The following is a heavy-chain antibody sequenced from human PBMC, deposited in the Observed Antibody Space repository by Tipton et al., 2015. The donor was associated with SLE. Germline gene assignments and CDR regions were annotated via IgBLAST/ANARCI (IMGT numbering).Heavy chain of an antibody. D-gene: IGHD3-16*01. CDR1: GFIPGETA. CDR3: ARDTLRREGVH. J-gene: IGHJ4*02. CDR2: ISWMTANV. Sequence: RSLRPSCALSGFIPGETAMHWVRQAPGKGLEWVAGISWMTANVGYADSVKGRFTISRDNAKNSLYLQMDSLRYEDTAFYFCARDTLRREGVHWGQGTLVTVSS. V-gene: IGHV3-9*02.